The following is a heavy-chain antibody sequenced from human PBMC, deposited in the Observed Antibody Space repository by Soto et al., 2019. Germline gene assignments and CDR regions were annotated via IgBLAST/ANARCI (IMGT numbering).Heavy chain of an antibody. CDR3: ARGLNWFDP. V-gene: IGHV3-7*01. CDR1: GFIFSTYW. J-gene: IGHJ5*02. Sequence: LRLSCAASGFIFSTYWMTWVRQAPGKGLEWVANIKQDGSEKHYVDSVKGRFTISRDNAKNSLFLQMNSLRAEDAAVYYCARGLNWFDPWGQGTLVTVSS. CDR2: IKQDGSEK.